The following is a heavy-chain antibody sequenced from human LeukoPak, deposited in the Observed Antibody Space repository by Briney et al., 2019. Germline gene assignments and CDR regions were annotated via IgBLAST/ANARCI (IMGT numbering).Heavy chain of an antibody. D-gene: IGHD3-9*01. CDR2: LSGTGGNT. Sequence: GGSLRLSCAASAFTFSSYAMAWVRQAPGKGPEWVSTLSGTGGNTYYADSVRGRFTISRDSAKNSLSLQMNSLRAEDTAAYYCARDNAGAYDMDVWGQGTLVTVSS. J-gene: IGHJ4*02. CDR1: AFTFSSYA. CDR3: ARDNAGAYDMDV. V-gene: IGHV3-23*01.